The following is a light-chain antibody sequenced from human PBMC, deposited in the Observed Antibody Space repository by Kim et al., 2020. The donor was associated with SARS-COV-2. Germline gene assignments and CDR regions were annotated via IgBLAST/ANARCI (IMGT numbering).Light chain of an antibody. V-gene: IGLV3-19*01. J-gene: IGLJ3*02. CDR2: GRN. CDR1: SLRNYF. Sequence: ALGQTVRITCQGDSLRNYFASWDQQKPGQAPVLVIYGRNNRPSGIADRFSGSRSGDTATLTITGAQAEDDADYYCNSRDSSGSHGVFGGGTQLTVL. CDR3: NSRDSSGSHGV.